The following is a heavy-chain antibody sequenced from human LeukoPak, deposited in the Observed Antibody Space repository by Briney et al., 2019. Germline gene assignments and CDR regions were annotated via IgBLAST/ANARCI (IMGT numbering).Heavy chain of an antibody. J-gene: IGHJ3*02. CDR3: VRDGGVVVNAIPSPGDAFDI. CDR1: GFTVSSNY. CDR2: ISSSGSTI. V-gene: IGHV3-48*03. Sequence: GGSLRLSCAASGFTVSSNYMIWVRQAPGKGLEGVSYISSSGSTIYYADSVKGRFTISRDNAKNSLYLSMSSLRAQDTAVYYCVRDGGVVVNAIPSPGDAFDIWGQGTMVTVSS. D-gene: IGHD2-21*01.